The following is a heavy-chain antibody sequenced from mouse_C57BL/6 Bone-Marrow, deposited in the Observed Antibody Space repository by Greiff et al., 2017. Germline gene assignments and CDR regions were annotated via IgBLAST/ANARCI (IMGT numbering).Heavy chain of an antibody. J-gene: IGHJ1*03. D-gene: IGHD1-1*01. V-gene: IGHV5-6*01. CDR3: ARQRYYYGSDWYFDV. CDR1: GFTFSSYG. Sequence: EVKLVESGGDLVKPGGSLKLSCAASGFTFSSYGMSWVRQTPDKRLEWVATISSGGSYTYYPDSVKGRFTISRDNAKNTLYLQMSSLKSEDTAMYYCARQRYYYGSDWYFDVWGTGTTVTVSS. CDR2: ISSGGSYT.